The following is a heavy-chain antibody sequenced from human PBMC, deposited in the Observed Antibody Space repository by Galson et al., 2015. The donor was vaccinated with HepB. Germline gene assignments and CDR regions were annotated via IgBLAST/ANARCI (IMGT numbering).Heavy chain of an antibody. CDR1: GGTFSSYA. CDR3: ARSSWAGLNYYDSSGYFTGGYYFDY. J-gene: IGHJ4*02. D-gene: IGHD3-22*01. CDR2: IIPIFGTA. V-gene: IGHV1-69*13. Sequence: SVKVSCKASGGTFSSYAISWVRQAPGQGLEWMGGIIPIFGTANYAQKFQGRVTITADESTSTAYMELSSLRSEDTAVYYCARSSWAGLNYYDSSGYFTGGYYFDYWGQGTLVTVSS.